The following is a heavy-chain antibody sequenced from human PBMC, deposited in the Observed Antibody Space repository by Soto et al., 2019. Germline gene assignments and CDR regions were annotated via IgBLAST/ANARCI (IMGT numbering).Heavy chain of an antibody. CDR2: ISSGSSYI. J-gene: IGHJ4*02. Sequence: GGSLRLSCAASGFTFSTYTMNWVRQAPGKGLEWISSISSGSSYIYYAGSVKGRFTISRDNAKNSLFLQMNSLRADDTAVYYCARDILSGGAYPDSCGQGTKVTVFS. D-gene: IGHD3-10*01. CDR3: ARDILSGGAYPDS. CDR1: GFTFSTYT. V-gene: IGHV3-21*01.